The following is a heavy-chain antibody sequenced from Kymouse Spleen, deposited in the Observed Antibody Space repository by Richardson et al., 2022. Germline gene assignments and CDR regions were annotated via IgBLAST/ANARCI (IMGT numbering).Heavy chain of an antibody. CDR1: GGSISSSSYY. D-gene: IGHD4-11,IGHD4-11*01. J-gene: IGHJ6*02. CDR3: ARHNSNRPRWYYYYGMDV. Sequence: QLQLQESGPGLVKPSETLSLTCTVSGGSISSSSYYWGWIRQPPGKGLEWIGSIYYSGSTYYNPSLKSRVTISVDTSKNQFSLKLSSVTAADTAVYYCARHNSNRPRWYYYYGMDVWGQGTTVTVSS. CDR2: IYYSGST. V-gene: IGHV4-39*01.